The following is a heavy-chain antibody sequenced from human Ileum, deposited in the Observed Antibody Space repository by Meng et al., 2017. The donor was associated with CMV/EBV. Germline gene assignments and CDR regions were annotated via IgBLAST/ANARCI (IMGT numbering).Heavy chain of an antibody. D-gene: IGHD6-13*01. J-gene: IGHJ5*02. CDR3: ARFRIAALGNLFDP. CDR1: GASISGGDYY. Sequence: VQLREAGPGLVKPSQTLSLSCTVSGASISGGDYYWSWIRQPPGKGLEWIGYIFFSGNTYYNPSLNNRVIISIDTPRNQFSLKVDSVTAADTAVYYCARFRIAALGNLFDPWGHGTLVTVSS. CDR2: IFFSGNT. V-gene: IGHV4-30-4*08.